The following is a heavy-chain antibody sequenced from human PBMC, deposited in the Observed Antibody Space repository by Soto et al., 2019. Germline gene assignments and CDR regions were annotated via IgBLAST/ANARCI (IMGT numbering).Heavy chain of an antibody. CDR1: GGSCSGYY. CDR3: ARELEYCSSTSCYGNWFDP. J-gene: IGHJ5*02. D-gene: IGHD2-2*01. V-gene: IGHV4-34*01. Sequence: SETLSLTCAVYGGSCSGYYWSWIRQSPGKGLEWVGEINHGGSTNYNPSLKSQVTISVDTSKNQFSLKLSPVTAADTAVYYCARELEYCSSTSCYGNWFDPWGQGTLVTVSS. CDR2: INHGGST.